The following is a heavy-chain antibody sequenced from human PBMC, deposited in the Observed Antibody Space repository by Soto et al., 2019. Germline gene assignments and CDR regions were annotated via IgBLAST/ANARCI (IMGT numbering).Heavy chain of an antibody. CDR3: ARSVGYCSSTSCYIDY. V-gene: IGHV1-18*01. CDR1: GYTFTSYG. CDR2: ISAYNGNT. J-gene: IGHJ4*02. D-gene: IGHD2-2*02. Sequence: ASVKVSCKASGYTFTSYGISWVRQAPGQGLEWMGWISAYNGNTNYAQKLQGRVTMTTDTSTSTAYMELRSLRSDDTAVYYCARSVGYCSSTSCYIDYWGQGTLVTVSS.